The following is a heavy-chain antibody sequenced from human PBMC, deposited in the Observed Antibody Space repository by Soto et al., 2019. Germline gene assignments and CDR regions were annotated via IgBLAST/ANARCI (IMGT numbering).Heavy chain of an antibody. Sequence: QLQLQESGPGLVKPSETLSLTCTVSGGSISSSYYYWGWIRQPPGKGLEWIGSIYYSGSTYYNPSLKSRVTISVDTSTNQFSLKLSSVTAADTAVYYCARPGNYGSGSYLYYLDYWGQGTLVTVSS. D-gene: IGHD3-10*01. CDR2: IYYSGST. CDR3: ARPGNYGSGSYLYYLDY. V-gene: IGHV4-39*01. CDR1: GGSISSSYYY. J-gene: IGHJ4*02.